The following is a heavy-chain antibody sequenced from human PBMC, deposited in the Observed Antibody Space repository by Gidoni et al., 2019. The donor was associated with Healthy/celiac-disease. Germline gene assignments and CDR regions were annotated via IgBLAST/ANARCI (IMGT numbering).Heavy chain of an antibody. J-gene: IGHJ4*02. CDR3: ARAFDPSYDSSGYDRRSFDY. CDR1: VYSISSGYY. CDR2: IYHSGST. Sequence: QVQLQESGPGLVKPSETLSLTCAVSVYSISSGYYWGWIRQLPGKGLEWLGSIYHSGSTYYNPSLKSRVTIAVEKSKNQFSLKMSYVTAADTAVYYCARAFDPSYDSSGYDRRSFDYWGQGTLVTVSS. D-gene: IGHD3-22*01. V-gene: IGHV4-38-2*01.